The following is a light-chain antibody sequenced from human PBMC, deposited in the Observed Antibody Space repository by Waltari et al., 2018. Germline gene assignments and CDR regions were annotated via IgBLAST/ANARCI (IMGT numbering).Light chain of an antibody. CDR2: NTN. J-gene: IGLJ3*02. V-gene: IGLV1-44*01. CDR3: SSWDDSLNGPA. CDR1: RSNIGNNS. Sequence: QSVLTQPPSASGTPGQRVTISCSGSRSNIGNNSVNWYQQLPRTAPKLLMYNTNTRPSGVPDRFAGSRSGTSASLAISGLQSEDEGDYYCSSWDDSLNGPAFGGGTKVTVL.